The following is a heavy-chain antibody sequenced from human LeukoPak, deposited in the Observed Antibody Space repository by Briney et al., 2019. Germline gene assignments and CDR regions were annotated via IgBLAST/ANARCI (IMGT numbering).Heavy chain of an antibody. CDR1: GYTFTSYG. V-gene: IGHV1-18*01. CDR3: AREASPTVTTFDPGYYYMDV. Sequence: ASVKVSCKASGYTFTSYGISWVRQAPGQGLEWMGWISAYNGNTNYAQKLQGRVTMTTDTSTSTAYMELRSLRSDDTAVYYCAREASPTVTTFDPGYYYMDVWGKGTTVTISS. D-gene: IGHD4-17*01. J-gene: IGHJ6*03. CDR2: ISAYNGNT.